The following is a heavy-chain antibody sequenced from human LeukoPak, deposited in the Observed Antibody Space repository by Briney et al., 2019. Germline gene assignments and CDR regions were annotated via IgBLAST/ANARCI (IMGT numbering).Heavy chain of an antibody. CDR3: ARLMTTVAT. D-gene: IGHD4-11*01. CDR2: VYYNGIT. J-gene: IGHJ4*02. Sequence: PSETLSLTCTVSGGPIFSSPFYWGWIRPPPGKRLEWIASVYYNGITYYNPSLKSRVTISVDTSKNQFALKVTSVTAADTAIYYCARLMTTVATWGQGTLVTVSS. V-gene: IGHV4-39*01. CDR1: GGPIFSSPFY.